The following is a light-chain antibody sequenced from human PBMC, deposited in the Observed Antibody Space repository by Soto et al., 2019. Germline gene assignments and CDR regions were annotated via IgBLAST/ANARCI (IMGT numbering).Light chain of an antibody. CDR3: QQSYTTPWT. J-gene: IGKJ1*01. CDR1: QSISRY. CDR2: AAS. Sequence: DIQMTQSPSSLSASVGDRVTITCRAGQSISRYLNWYQHKPGKDPKLLIYAASSLQSGVPSRFSGSGSGTDFTLTISTLQPEDFATYYCQQSYTTPWTFGQGTKVDIK. V-gene: IGKV1-39*01.